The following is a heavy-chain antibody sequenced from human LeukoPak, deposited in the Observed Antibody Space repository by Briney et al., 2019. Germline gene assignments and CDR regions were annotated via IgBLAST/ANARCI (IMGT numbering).Heavy chain of an antibody. Sequence: SVKLSCKVSGGTLSSYAISWVRQAPGHGLEWMGRIIPILGIANYAQKFQGRVTITADKSTSTAYMELSSLRSEDTAVYYCARDSLGNYYDSSGYYSGFDPWGQGTLVTVSS. V-gene: IGHV1-69*04. CDR3: ARDSLGNYYDSSGYYSGFDP. J-gene: IGHJ5*02. D-gene: IGHD3-22*01. CDR1: GGTLSSYA. CDR2: IIPILGIA.